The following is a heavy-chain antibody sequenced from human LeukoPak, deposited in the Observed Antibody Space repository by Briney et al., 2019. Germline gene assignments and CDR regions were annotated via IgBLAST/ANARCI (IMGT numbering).Heavy chain of an antibody. CDR3: AKDVVPDSGWDLDY. CDR1: GFTFSTYS. J-gene: IGHJ4*02. V-gene: IGHV3-23*01. Sequence: GGSLRLSCAGSGFTFSTYSMSWVRQGPGKGLEWGSSIYNSGAKTFYADSVKGRFTISRDNSKNTVYLQMNSLRVEDTAVYYCAKDVVPDSGWDLDYWGQGTLVTVSS. D-gene: IGHD6-19*01. CDR2: IYNSGAKT.